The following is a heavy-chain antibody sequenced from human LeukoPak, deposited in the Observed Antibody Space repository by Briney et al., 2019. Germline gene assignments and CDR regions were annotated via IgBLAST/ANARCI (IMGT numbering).Heavy chain of an antibody. V-gene: IGHV4-61*02. CDR2: IYTSGST. CDR3: ARGDARDYYGSGSFPFDY. CDR1: GGSISSGSYY. Sequence: SQTLSLTCTVSGGSISSGSYYWSWIRQPAGKGLEWIGRIYTSGSTIYNPSLKSRVTISVDTSKNQFSLKLSSVTAADTAVYYCARGDARDYYGSGSFPFDYWGQGTLVTVSS. D-gene: IGHD3-10*01. J-gene: IGHJ4*02.